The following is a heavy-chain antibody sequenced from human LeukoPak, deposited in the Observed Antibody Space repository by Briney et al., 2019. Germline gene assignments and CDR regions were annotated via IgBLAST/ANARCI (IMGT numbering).Heavy chain of an antibody. Sequence: GGSLRLSCAASGFTFNSFPMHWVRQAPGKGLEWVGLISFDGGDKSYADSVEGRFTISRDNSKNTLYLQMNSLSAEDTAVYYCARVLGFGSPPAYWGQGTLVSVSS. V-gene: IGHV3-30*04. D-gene: IGHD3-10*01. CDR3: ARVLGFGSPPAY. CDR1: GFTFNSFP. J-gene: IGHJ4*02. CDR2: ISFDGGDK.